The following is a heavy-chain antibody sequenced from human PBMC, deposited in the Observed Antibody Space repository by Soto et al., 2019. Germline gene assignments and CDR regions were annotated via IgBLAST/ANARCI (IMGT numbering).Heavy chain of an antibody. CDR3: AREPPYGELACDY. CDR1: GFTFSSYS. CDR2: INSRSSSI. D-gene: IGHD4-17*01. V-gene: IGHV3-48*01. Sequence: EVPLVESGGGLVQPGGSLRLSCAASGFTFSSYSMNWVRQAPGKGLEWVSYINSRSSSIHLADSVKGRFTISRDNAKNSLYLQMNSLIAEDTAVYYCAREPPYGELACDYWGQGTLVTVSS. J-gene: IGHJ4*02.